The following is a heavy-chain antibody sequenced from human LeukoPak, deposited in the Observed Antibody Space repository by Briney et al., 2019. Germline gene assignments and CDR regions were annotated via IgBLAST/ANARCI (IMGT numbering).Heavy chain of an antibody. CDR3: AKATPILGAAAYYFDY. CDR2: LSPSGVRT. V-gene: IGHV3-23*01. Sequence: GGSLRLSCAASGFTFTTYAMSWVRQAPGKELEWVSTLSPSGVRTYYTDSVKGRFTISRDNSKNTLYLQMNSLRAEDMAVYYCAKATPILGAAAYYFDYWGQGTLVTVSS. J-gene: IGHJ4*02. CDR1: GFTFTTYA. D-gene: IGHD1-26*01.